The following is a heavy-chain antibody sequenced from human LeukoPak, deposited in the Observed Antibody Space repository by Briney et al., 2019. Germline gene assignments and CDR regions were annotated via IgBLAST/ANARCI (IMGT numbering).Heavy chain of an antibody. D-gene: IGHD1-20*01. Sequence: PSETLSLTCSVSGGSVRNSYSGWIRQPPGEGLEWIGEIYNSGSTNYNPSLKSRVTISRDTSKNQFSLKSSSVTAADTAVYYCARLVNWRFDYWGQGTLVTVSS. CDR1: GGSVRNSY. V-gene: IGHV4-59*02. CDR2: IYNSGST. J-gene: IGHJ4*02. CDR3: ARLVNWRFDY.